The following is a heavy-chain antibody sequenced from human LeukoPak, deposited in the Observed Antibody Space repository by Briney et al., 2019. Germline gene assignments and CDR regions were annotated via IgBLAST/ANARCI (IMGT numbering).Heavy chain of an antibody. CDR2: IYSGGST. CDR1: GFTFSSYE. Sequence: PGGSLRLSCAASGFTFSSYEMSWVRQAPGKGLEWVSVIYSGGSTYYADSVKGRFTISRDNSKNTLYLQMNSLRAEDTAVYYCASPRCSGGSCWGQGTLVTVSS. J-gene: IGHJ4*02. CDR3: ASPRCSGGSC. D-gene: IGHD2-15*01. V-gene: IGHV3-53*01.